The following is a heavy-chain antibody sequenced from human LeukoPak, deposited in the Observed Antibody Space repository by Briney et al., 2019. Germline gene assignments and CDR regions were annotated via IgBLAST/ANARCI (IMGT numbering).Heavy chain of an antibody. V-gene: IGHV1-69*05. J-gene: IGHJ3*02. Sequence: SVKVSCKASGGTFSSYAISWVRQAPGQGLEWMGGIIPIFGTANYAQKFQGRVTITTDESTSTAYMELSSLRSEDTAVYYCARGRSDNSLYYDFWSGYIFAFDIWGQGTMVTVSS. CDR1: GGTFSSYA. CDR3: ARGRSDNSLYYDFWSGYIFAFDI. CDR2: IIPIFGTA. D-gene: IGHD3-3*01.